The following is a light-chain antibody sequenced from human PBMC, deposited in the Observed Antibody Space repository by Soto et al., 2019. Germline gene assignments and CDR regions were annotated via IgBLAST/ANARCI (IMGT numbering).Light chain of an antibody. V-gene: IGLV3-1*01. CDR2: QDY. Sequence: SYELTQPPSVSVSPGQTASITCSGDKLGNKYACWYQRKPGQSPVLVIYQDYKRPSGIPERFSGSNSGNTATLTISGTQAMDEADYYCQAWDSSTAAYVFGTGTKLTVL. CDR1: KLGNKY. J-gene: IGLJ1*01. CDR3: QAWDSSTAAYV.